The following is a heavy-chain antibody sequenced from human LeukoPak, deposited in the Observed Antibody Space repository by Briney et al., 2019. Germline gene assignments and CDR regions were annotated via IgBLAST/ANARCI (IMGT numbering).Heavy chain of an antibody. Sequence: GASVKVSCKASGFTFTSSAMQWVRQARGQRLEWIGWIVVGSGNTNYAQKFQGRVTITADKSTSTAYMELSSLRSEDTAVYYCARDQIAVAGKWQYNWFDPWGQGTLVTVSS. CDR3: ARDQIAVAGKWQYNWFDP. D-gene: IGHD6-19*01. CDR1: GFTFTSSA. V-gene: IGHV1-58*02. CDR2: IVVGSGNT. J-gene: IGHJ5*02.